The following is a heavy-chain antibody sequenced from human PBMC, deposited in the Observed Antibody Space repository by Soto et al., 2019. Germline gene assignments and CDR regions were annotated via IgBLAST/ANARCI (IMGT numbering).Heavy chain of an antibody. CDR3: VRGYTSGWSIHPYYFDY. V-gene: IGHV5-51*01. Sequence: GESLKISCKGSGYTFTSYWIGWVRQMPGKGLEWMGIIFPRDSDTRYSPSFQGQVTISADKSISTAYLQWSSLRASDTAIYYCVRGYTSGWSIHPYYFDYWGQGTLVTVSS. J-gene: IGHJ4*02. CDR2: IFPRDSDT. CDR1: GYTFTSYW. D-gene: IGHD6-19*01.